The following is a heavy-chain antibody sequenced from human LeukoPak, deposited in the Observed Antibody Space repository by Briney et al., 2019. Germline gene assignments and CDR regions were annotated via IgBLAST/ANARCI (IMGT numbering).Heavy chain of an antibody. CDR3: ARVPGPYTTRRFHY. J-gene: IGHJ4*02. V-gene: IGHV1-2*02. CDR1: GYTFTDYY. Sequence: ASVKVSCKTSGYTFTDYYMHWLRQAPGQGLEWVGRIDPNTGGTNFAQKFQVRVTMTRNTSISTVYMELTGLRSDDTAVYYCARVPGPYTTRRFHYWGQGTLVTVSS. CDR2: IDPNTGGT. D-gene: IGHD2-2*02.